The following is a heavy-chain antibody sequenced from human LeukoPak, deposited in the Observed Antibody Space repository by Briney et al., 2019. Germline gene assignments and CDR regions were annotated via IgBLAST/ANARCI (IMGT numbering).Heavy chain of an antibody. CDR1: GGSISSYY. D-gene: IGHD4-23*01. CDR2: MYSSGS. V-gene: IGHV4-4*07. J-gene: IGHJ4*02. Sequence: SETLSLTCTVSGGSISSYYLSWIRQTAGKGLEWIGRMYSSGSNYNPSLKSRVTMSIDTSTNQLSLNLNSVTAADTAVYFCARVKAVVTPWVFDYWGQGSLVTVSS. CDR3: ARVKAVVTPWVFDY.